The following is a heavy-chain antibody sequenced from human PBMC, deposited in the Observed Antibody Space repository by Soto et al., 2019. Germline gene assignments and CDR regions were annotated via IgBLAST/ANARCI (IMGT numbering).Heavy chain of an antibody. D-gene: IGHD6-13*01. CDR3: AGEGGGIAAAGYGMDV. Sequence: SVKVSFKASGGTFSSYAISWVRQAPGRGLEWMGGIIPIFGTANYAQKFQGRVTITADESTSTAYMELSSLRSEDTAVYYCAGEGGGIAAAGYGMDVWGQGTTVTVSS. CDR2: IIPIFGTA. CDR1: GGTFSSYA. J-gene: IGHJ6*02. V-gene: IGHV1-69*13.